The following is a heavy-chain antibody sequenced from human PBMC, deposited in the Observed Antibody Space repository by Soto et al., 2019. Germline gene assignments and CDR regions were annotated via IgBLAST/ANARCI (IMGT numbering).Heavy chain of an antibody. CDR3: ATMARDGYHSPSDG. J-gene: IGHJ4*02. CDR1: GFSFSNYA. V-gene: IGHV3-23*01. CDR2: VSGNGRST. D-gene: IGHD5-18*01. Sequence: EVQLLESGGGLVQPGESLRLACAASGFSFSNYAMNGVRQAPGKGPEWVAGVSGNGRSTYYADSVKGRFTISSDNSQNTMYLEMNCLRADDPAVYYCATMARDGYHSPSDGWGQGTLDTVSS.